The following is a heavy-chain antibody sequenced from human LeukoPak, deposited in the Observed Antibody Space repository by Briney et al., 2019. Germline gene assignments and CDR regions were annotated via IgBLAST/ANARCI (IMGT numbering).Heavy chain of an antibody. CDR3: AKDGRYYFGSGTYPFYS. J-gene: IGHJ5*01. Sequence: PGGSLRLSCAASGFTFSSYAMSWVRQAPGKGLEWVSAISGSGDNTYHADSVRGRFTISRDNSNDTLYLQMNNLRAVDTAVYYCAKDGRYYFGSGTYPFYSWGQGTLVTVSS. CDR1: GFTFSSYA. CDR2: ISGSGDNT. D-gene: IGHD3-10*01. V-gene: IGHV3-23*01.